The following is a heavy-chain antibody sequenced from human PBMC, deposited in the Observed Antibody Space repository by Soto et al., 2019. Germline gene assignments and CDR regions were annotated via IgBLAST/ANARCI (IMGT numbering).Heavy chain of an antibody. CDR2: ISSSSTNT. Sequence: GGSLRLSCAGSGFVFSNYSMNWVCQAPGRGLEWVSYISSSSTNTYYAASVRGRFTISRDNAKNSLFLRMISLKDEDTAVYYCTRGTKGGSPPLWGRGTLVTAPQ. CDR1: GFVFSNYS. J-gene: IGHJ4*02. D-gene: IGHD1-7*01. V-gene: IGHV3-48*02. CDR3: TRGTKGGSPPL.